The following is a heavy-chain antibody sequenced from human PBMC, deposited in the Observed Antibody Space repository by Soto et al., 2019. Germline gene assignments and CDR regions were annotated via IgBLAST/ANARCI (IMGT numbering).Heavy chain of an antibody. CDR3: TRVLHWSSSYFDY. V-gene: IGHV3-49*04. CDR1: GFTVGDYA. J-gene: IGHJ4*02. D-gene: IGHD6-6*01. Sequence: GGSLRLSCPASGFTVGDYAMSWVRQAPGKGLEWVGFIRSKAYGGTTEYAASVKGRFTISRDDSKSIAYLQMNSLKTEDTAVYYCTRVLHWSSSYFDYWGQGTLVTVSS. CDR2: IRSKAYGGTT.